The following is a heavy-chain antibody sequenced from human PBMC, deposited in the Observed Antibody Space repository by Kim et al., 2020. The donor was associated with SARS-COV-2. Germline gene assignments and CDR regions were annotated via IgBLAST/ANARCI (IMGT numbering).Heavy chain of an antibody. CDR3: ARDKMDTYYDFWSGYYSKAPFDY. CDR1: GYTFTSYA. Sequence: ASVKVSCKASGYTFTSYAMNWVRQAPGQGLEWMGWINTNTGNPTYAQGFTGRIVFSLDTSVSTAYLQISSLKAEDTAVYYCARDKMDTYYDFWSGYYSKAPFDYWGQGTLFTVSS. CDR2: INTNTGNP. D-gene: IGHD3-3*01. J-gene: IGHJ4*02. V-gene: IGHV7-4-1*02.